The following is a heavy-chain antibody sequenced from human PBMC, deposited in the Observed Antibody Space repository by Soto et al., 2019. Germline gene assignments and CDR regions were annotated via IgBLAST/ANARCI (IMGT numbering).Heavy chain of an antibody. V-gene: IGHV3-7*01. J-gene: IGHJ6*02. CDR1: GFTFKTYW. CDR3: ARDCGGGSCYPGMDV. D-gene: IGHD2-15*01. CDR2: MNEDANKK. Sequence: GGSLRLSCEVSGFTFKTYWMSWVRQAPGKGLEWLANMNEDANKKYYVDSVKGRFTISRDNAKNSVYLQINSLRAEDTAAYFCARDCGGGSCYPGMDVWGQGTKVTVSS.